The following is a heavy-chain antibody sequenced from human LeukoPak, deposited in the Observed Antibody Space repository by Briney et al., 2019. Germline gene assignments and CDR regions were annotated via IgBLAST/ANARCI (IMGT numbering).Heavy chain of an antibody. CDR1: GGSISSGSYY. CDR2: IYTSGST. J-gene: IGHJ5*02. CDR3: ARGHNDFWSGPSKFDP. D-gene: IGHD3-3*01. V-gene: IGHV4-61*02. Sequence: SETLSLTCTVSGGSISSGSYYWSWIRQPAGKGLEWIGRIYTSGSTNYNPSLKSRVTISVDTSKNQFSLKLSSVTAADTAVYCCARGHNDFWSGPSKFDPWGQGTLVTVSS.